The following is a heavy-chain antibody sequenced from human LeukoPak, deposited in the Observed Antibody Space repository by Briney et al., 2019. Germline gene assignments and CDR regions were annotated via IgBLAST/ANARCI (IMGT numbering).Heavy chain of an antibody. CDR1: GFTFSTYW. J-gene: IGHJ2*01. Sequence: PGGSLRLSCAASGFTFSTYWMHWIRQAPGKGLEWVSYISSSGSTIYYADSVKGRFTISRDNAKNSLYLQMNSLRAEDTAVYYCARGGSSWYGGDFDLWGRGTLVTVSS. CDR3: ARGGSSWYGGDFDL. V-gene: IGHV3-11*04. D-gene: IGHD6-13*01. CDR2: ISSSGSTI.